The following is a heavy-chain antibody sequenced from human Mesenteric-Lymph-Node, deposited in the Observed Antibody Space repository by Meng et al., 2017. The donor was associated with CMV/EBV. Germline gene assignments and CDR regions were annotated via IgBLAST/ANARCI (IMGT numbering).Heavy chain of an antibody. D-gene: IGHD1-14*01. CDR2: IYSGGST. V-gene: IGHV3-53*01. Sequence: LSLTCAASGFTVSSNYMSWVRQAPGKGLEWVSVIYSGGSTYYADSVKGRFTISRDNSKNTLYLQMNSLRAEDTAVYYCATSGNYYYGMDVWGQGTTVTVSS. J-gene: IGHJ6*02. CDR1: GFTVSSNY. CDR3: ATSGNYYYGMDV.